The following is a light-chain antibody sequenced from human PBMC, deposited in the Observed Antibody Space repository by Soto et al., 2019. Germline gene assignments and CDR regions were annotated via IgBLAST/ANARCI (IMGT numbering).Light chain of an antibody. Sequence: QSVLTQPPSVSGAPGQRVTISCTGSSSNIGAGYDVHWYQQLPGTAPKLLIYGNSNRPSGVPDRFSGSKSGTSASLAITGLQAEDEADYYCQSYDSSFVGFGGGTQLDVL. CDR3: QSYDSSFVG. CDR1: SSNIGAGYD. V-gene: IGLV1-40*01. CDR2: GNS. J-gene: IGLJ7*01.